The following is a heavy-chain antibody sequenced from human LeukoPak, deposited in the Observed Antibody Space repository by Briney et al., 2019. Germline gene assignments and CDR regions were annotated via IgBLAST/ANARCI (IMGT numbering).Heavy chain of an antibody. Sequence: GGSLRLSCAASGFTFSNYAMSWVRQAPGKGLEWVANIKQDGSEKYYVDSVKGRFTISRDNAKNSLYLQMNSLRAEDTAVYYCASSTYDFWSGYPTSFDYWGQGTLVTVSS. CDR1: GFTFSNYA. CDR3: ASSTYDFWSGYPTSFDY. V-gene: IGHV3-7*01. CDR2: IKQDGSEK. D-gene: IGHD3-3*01. J-gene: IGHJ4*02.